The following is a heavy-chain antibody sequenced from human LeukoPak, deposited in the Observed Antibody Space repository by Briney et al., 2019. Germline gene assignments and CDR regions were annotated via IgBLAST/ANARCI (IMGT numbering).Heavy chain of an antibody. Sequence: SVKVSCKASGGTFSSYAINWVRQAPGQGLEWMGGIIPIFGTAHYAQKFQDRLTITTDESTSTAYMELSSLRSEDTAVYYCASLFVASGKTKGHDYWGQGTLVTVSS. V-gene: IGHV1-69*05. CDR2: IIPIFGTA. D-gene: IGHD3-10*01. CDR3: ASLFVASGKTKGHDY. J-gene: IGHJ4*02. CDR1: GGTFSSYA.